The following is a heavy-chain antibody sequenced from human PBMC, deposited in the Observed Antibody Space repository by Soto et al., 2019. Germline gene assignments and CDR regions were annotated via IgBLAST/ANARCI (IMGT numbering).Heavy chain of an antibody. J-gene: IGHJ5*02. CDR1: GFTFGSYS. Sequence: EVRLVESGGGLVQPGGSLTLACAGSGFTFGSYSMNWVRLTPGTGLEWLSYISARSGTIHYADSVKGRFTVSRDNAKNSLYLHMNDVRDEDTATYYCGRESCRENSCMNWLDPWGQGTLVTVS. V-gene: IGHV3-48*02. CDR3: GRESCRENSCMNWLDP. CDR2: ISARSGTI. D-gene: IGHD1-26*01.